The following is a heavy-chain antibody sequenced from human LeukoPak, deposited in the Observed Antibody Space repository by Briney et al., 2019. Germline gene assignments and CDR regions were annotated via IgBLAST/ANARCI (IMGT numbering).Heavy chain of an antibody. CDR2: ISGSGGST. CDR3: AKDPGPIMVRGVNFDY. Sequence: GGSLRLSCAASGFTFSNSGMTWVRQAPGKGLEWVSAISGSGGSTYYADSVKGRFTISRDNSKNTLYLQMNSLRAEDTAVYYCAKDPGPIMVRGVNFDYWGQGTLVTVSS. D-gene: IGHD3-10*01. J-gene: IGHJ4*02. V-gene: IGHV3-23*01. CDR1: GFTFSNSG.